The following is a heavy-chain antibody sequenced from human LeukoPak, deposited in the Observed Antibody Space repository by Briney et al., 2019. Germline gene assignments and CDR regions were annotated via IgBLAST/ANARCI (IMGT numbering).Heavy chain of an antibody. D-gene: IGHD4-17*01. J-gene: IGHJ4*02. V-gene: IGHV3-48*02. Sequence: GGSLRLSCAASGFTFSSYSMNWVSQAPGQGLEWISYISGSGSTVYYADSVKGRFTISRDNAKNSLYLQMSSLRDEDTAVYYCARSTVTLYWGQGTLVTVSS. CDR1: GFTFSSYS. CDR2: ISGSGSTV. CDR3: ARSTVTLY.